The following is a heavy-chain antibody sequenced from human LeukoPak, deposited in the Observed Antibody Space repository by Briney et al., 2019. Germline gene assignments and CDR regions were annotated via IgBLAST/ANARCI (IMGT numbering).Heavy chain of an antibody. D-gene: IGHD3-10*01. CDR2: ISSSSSYI. V-gene: IGHV3-21*01. J-gene: IGHJ3*02. Sequence: GGSLRLSCAASGFTFSSYSMNWVRQAPGKGLEWVSSISSSSSYIYYADSVKGRFTISRDNAKNSLYLQMNSLRAEDTAVYYCAREQLWFGEWPDAFDIWGQRTMVTVSS. CDR3: AREQLWFGEWPDAFDI. CDR1: GFTFSSYS.